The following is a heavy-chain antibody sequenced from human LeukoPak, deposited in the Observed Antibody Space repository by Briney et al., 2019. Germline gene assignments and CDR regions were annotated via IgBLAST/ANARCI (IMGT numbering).Heavy chain of an antibody. V-gene: IGHV3-74*01. CDR3: ARDRGYVPDY. Sequence: GGSLRLSCAAPGFTFSSYWMHWVRQAPGKGLVWVSRITGDGSSTTYADSVKGRFTISRDNAKNTLYLQMNSLRAEDTAVYYCARDRGYVPDYWGQGTLVTVPS. J-gene: IGHJ4*02. CDR1: GFTFSSYW. D-gene: IGHD5-12*01. CDR2: ITGDGSST.